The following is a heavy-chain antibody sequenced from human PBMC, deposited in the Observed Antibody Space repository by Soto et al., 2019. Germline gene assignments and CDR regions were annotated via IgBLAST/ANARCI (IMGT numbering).Heavy chain of an antibody. D-gene: IGHD5-18*01. CDR2: IYYSGST. Sequence: TVSGGSVSSGSYYWSWIRQPPGKGLEWIGYIYYSGSTNYNPSLKSRVTISVDTSKNQFSLKLSSVTAADTAVYYCARVSTAMVLYYYGMDVWGQGTTVTVSS. J-gene: IGHJ6*02. V-gene: IGHV4-61*01. CDR3: ARVSTAMVLYYYGMDV. CDR1: GGSVSSGSYY.